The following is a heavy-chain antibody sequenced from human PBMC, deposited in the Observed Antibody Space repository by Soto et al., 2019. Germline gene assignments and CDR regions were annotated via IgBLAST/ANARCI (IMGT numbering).Heavy chain of an antibody. CDR1: GFTFSSYG. CDR2: ISGSGGTT. V-gene: IGHV3-23*01. J-gene: IGHJ4*01. Sequence: GGSLRLSCAPAGFTFSSYGMSWVRQAQGKGLEWVSAISGSGGTTYYADSVKGRLTISRGNSKNTLYLKTNSLRVKDMAVYYCAEQCRTIGGGEFDYWGQGTLVTVSS. CDR3: AEQCRTIGGGEFDY. D-gene: IGHD2-21*01.